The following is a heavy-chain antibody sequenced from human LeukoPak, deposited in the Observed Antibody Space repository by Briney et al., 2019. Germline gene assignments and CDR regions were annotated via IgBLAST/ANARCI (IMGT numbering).Heavy chain of an antibody. V-gene: IGHV3-30*03. CDR3: ASDQSSRYYFDY. CDR1: GFTFRSYG. Sequence: GGSLRLSCAASGFTFRSYGMHWVRQAPGKGLEWVAVISYDGSNKYYADSVKGRFTISRDNSKKTLYLQMNSLRTEDTAVYYCASDQSSRYYFDYWGQGTLVTVSS. J-gene: IGHJ4*02. CDR2: ISYDGSNK.